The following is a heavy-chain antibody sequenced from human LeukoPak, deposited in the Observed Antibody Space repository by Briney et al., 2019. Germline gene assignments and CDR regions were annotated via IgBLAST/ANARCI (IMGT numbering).Heavy chain of an antibody. J-gene: IGHJ6*02. V-gene: IGHV3-23*01. Sequence: PGGSLRLSCAASGFTFSNYAMTWVRQAPGKGLEWVSGTSGSGGRTNYADSVKGRFTISRDNSKNTLYLQMNSLRAEDTAVYYCAKDLGPGGIAAAGKDYYYYYGMDVWGQGTTVTVSS. CDR2: TSGSGGRT. CDR3: AKDLGPGGIAAAGKDYYYYYGMDV. CDR1: GFTFSNYA. D-gene: IGHD6-13*01.